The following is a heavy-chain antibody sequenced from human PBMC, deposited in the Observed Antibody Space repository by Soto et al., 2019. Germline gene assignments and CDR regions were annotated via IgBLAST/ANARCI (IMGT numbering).Heavy chain of an antibody. CDR1: GFTFSSYG. CDR2: IWYDGSNK. Sequence: QVQLVESGGGVVQPGRSLRLSCAASGFTFSSYGMHWVRQAPGKGLEWVAVIWYDGSNKYYADSVKGRFTISRDNSKNTLYLQMNSLRAEDTAVYYCARDGAVVVVPAAPNYYYYGMDVW. CDR3: ARDGAVVVVPAAPNYYYYGMDV. D-gene: IGHD2-2*01. J-gene: IGHJ6*01. V-gene: IGHV3-33*01.